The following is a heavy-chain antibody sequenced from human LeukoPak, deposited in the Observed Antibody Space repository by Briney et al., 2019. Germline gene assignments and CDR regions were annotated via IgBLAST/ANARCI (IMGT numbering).Heavy chain of an antibody. J-gene: IGHJ6*03. D-gene: IGHD3-16*01. CDR3: AKDRPSQAWA. Sequence: PGGSLRLSCAASGFIFGDHYMSWIRQAPGKGLEWISYISRTSNTIYYADSVKGRFTISRDNAKNSVYLEMNSLRVEDTAVYYCAKDRPSQAWAGGKGTTVTVSS. CDR1: GFIFGDHY. CDR2: ISRTSNTI. V-gene: IGHV3-11*01.